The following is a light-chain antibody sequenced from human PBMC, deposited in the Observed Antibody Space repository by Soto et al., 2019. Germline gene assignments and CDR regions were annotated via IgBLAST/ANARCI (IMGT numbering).Light chain of an antibody. Sequence: QSALTEPASVSGSPGQSITISCTGTSSDVGGYNYVSWYQQHPGKAPKLMIYEVSNRPSGVSNRFSGSKSGNTASLTISGLXAEDEADYYCSSYTSSSTLYVFGTGTKAPS. J-gene: IGLJ1*01. CDR3: SSYTSSSTLYV. V-gene: IGLV2-14*01. CDR2: EVS. CDR1: SSDVGGYNY.